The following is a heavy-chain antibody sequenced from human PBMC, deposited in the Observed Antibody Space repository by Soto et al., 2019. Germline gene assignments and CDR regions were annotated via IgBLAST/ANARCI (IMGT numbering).Heavy chain of an antibody. J-gene: IGHJ6*02. CDR3: ARDSSVNCTNGVCYTHYYGMDV. CDR2: IYYSGST. V-gene: IGHV4-31*03. CDR1: GGSISSGGYY. Sequence: SETLSLTCTVSGGSISSGGYYWSWIRQHPGKGLEWIGYIYYSGSTYYNPSLKGRVTISVDTSKNQFSLKLSSVTAADTAVYYCARDSSVNCTNGVCYTHYYGMDVWGQGTTVTVSS. D-gene: IGHD2-8*01.